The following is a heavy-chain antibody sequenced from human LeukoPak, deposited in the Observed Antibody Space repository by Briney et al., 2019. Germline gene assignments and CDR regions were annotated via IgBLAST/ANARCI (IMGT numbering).Heavy chain of an antibody. CDR3: ARVRLWLQGTFDY. Sequence: SETLSLTCAVYGGSFSSYNWSWIRQPPGKGLEWIGEINHSGSTNYNPSLKSRVTISVDTSKNQFSLKLSSVTAADTAVYYCARVRLWLQGTFDYWGQGTLVTVSS. CDR2: INHSGST. J-gene: IGHJ4*02. V-gene: IGHV4-34*01. CDR1: GGSFSSYN. D-gene: IGHD5-24*01.